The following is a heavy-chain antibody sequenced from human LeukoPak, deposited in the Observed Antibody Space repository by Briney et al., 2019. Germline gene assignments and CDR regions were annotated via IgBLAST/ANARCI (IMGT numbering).Heavy chain of an antibody. D-gene: IGHD5-12*01. V-gene: IGHV4-28*01. CDR1: GYLITSSNW. J-gene: IGHJ5*02. Sequence: SEALSLTCDGSGYLITSSNWWGWMRQPPGKGLEWSGYIYYSGSTYYKPSLKRRVTMSVDTYKTQFSLKLRSVTAVDTAVYYCARKVDLSGAFDPWGQGTLVTVSS. CDR2: IYYSGST. CDR3: ARKVDLSGAFDP.